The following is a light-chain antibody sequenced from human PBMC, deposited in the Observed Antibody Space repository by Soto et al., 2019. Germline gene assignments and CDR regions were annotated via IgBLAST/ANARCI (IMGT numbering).Light chain of an antibody. V-gene: IGKV3-15*01. J-gene: IGKJ1*01. CDR3: QQYNNWPRT. CDR2: GAT. Sequence: EIVLTQSPGTLSLSPGDTATLSCRASQSVSNTYLAWYQQKPGQAPRLLIHGATTRATGIPARFSGSGSGTEFTLTISSLQSEDFAVYYCQQYNNWPRTFGQGTKVDIK. CDR1: QSVSNT.